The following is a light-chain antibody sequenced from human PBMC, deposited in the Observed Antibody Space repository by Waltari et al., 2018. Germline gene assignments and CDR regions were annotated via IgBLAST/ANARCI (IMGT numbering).Light chain of an antibody. CDR2: DVN. Sequence: QSALTQPASVSGSPGQSLTISCTGTSSDIGGYNFVSWYQQYPGKVPKLIIYDVNNRPSGVSNRFSGSKSGDTASLTISGLQAEDEADYYCSSYISSDIPVVFGGGTKLTVL. CDR3: SSYISSDIPVV. J-gene: IGLJ2*01. CDR1: SSDIGGYNF. V-gene: IGLV2-14*03.